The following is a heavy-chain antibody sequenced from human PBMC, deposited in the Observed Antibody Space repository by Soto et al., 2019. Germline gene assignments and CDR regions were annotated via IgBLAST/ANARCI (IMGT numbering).Heavy chain of an antibody. CDR1: GFTFSSYA. J-gene: IGHJ4*02. V-gene: IGHV3-30-3*01. CDR2: ISYDGSNK. Sequence: GGSLRLSCAASGFTFSSYAMHWVRQAPGKGLEWVAVISYDGSNKYYADSVKGRFTIARDNSKNTLYLQMNSLRAEDTAVYYCARVFSMEPYSSSWYRDYWGQGTLVTVSS. CDR3: ARVFSMEPYSSSWYRDY. D-gene: IGHD6-13*01.